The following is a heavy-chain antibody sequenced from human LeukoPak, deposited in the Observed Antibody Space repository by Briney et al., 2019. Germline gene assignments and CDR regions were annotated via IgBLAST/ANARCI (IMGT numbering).Heavy chain of an antibody. CDR1: GFTFSSYA. V-gene: IGHV3-23*01. CDR3: EKGFRLYGDYYFDY. J-gene: IGHJ4*02. CDR2: IRGSGSST. D-gene: IGHD4-17*01. Sequence: GGSLRLSCAASGFTFSSYAMSWVRQAPGEGLEWVSAIRGSGSSTYYADSVKGRFTISRDNSKNTLYLQMNSLRAEDTAIYYCEKGFRLYGDYYFDYWGQGTLVTVSS.